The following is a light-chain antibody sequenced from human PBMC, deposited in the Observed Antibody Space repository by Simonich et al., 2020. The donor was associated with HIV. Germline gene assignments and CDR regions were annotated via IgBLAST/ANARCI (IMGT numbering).Light chain of an antibody. CDR3: QQYENLPLT. V-gene: IGKV1-33*01. Sequence: DIQMTQSPSSLSASVGDRVTITCQASQDISNYLNWYQQKPGKAPKLLIYAASNLEAGVPSRFSGSGSGTDFTFTISSLQPEDIATYYCQQYENLPLTFGGGTKVEI. CDR1: QDISNY. J-gene: IGKJ4*01. CDR2: AAS.